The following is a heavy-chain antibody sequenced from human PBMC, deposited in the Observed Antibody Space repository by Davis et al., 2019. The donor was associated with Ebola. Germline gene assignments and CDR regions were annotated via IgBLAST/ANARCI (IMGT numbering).Heavy chain of an antibody. V-gene: IGHV3-64D*08. Sequence: GESLKISCSASGFIFSSYPMHWVRQAPGKGLESVASIGTNGGTTYYADSVKGRFVISRDNYKRSLYLQMSSLRVEDTAVYYCVKDLKTSTVDHWGQGALVTVPS. CDR3: VKDLKTSTVDH. CDR1: GFIFSSYP. CDR2: IGTNGGTT. D-gene: IGHD4-11*01. J-gene: IGHJ4*02.